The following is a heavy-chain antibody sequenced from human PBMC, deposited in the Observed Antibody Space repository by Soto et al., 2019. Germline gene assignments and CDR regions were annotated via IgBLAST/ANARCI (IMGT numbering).Heavy chain of an antibody. V-gene: IGHV3-23*01. J-gene: IGHJ4*02. CDR2: ISGSGGST. Sequence: WGSLRLSCAASGFTFSSYAMSWVRQAPGKGLEWVSAISGSGGSTYYADSVKGRFTISRDNSKNTLYLQMNSLRAEDTAVYYCEKVDTAMVTGVLFDYWGQGTLVTVSS. CDR1: GFTFSSYA. D-gene: IGHD5-18*01. CDR3: EKVDTAMVTGVLFDY.